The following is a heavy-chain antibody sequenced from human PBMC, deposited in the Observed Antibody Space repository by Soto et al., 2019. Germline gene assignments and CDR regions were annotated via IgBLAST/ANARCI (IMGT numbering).Heavy chain of an antibody. Sequence: ASVKVSCKASGYTFTSYYMHWVRQAPGQGLEWMGIINPSGGSTSYAQKFQGRVTMTRDTSTSTVYMELSSLGSEDTAVYYCARETHYYDSSGYYRVDYYYYGMDVWGQGTTVTVSS. D-gene: IGHD3-22*01. CDR3: ARETHYYDSSGYYRVDYYYYGMDV. CDR2: INPSGGST. CDR1: GYTFTSYY. J-gene: IGHJ6*02. V-gene: IGHV1-46*01.